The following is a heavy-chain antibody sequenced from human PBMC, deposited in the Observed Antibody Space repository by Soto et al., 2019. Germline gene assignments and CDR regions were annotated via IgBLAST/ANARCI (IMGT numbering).Heavy chain of an antibody. CDR3: ARAGFGVVIKSNCYYYMDV. CDR2: IYYSGST. Sequence: SETLSLTCTVSGGSISSYYWSWIRQPPGKGLEWIGYIYYSGSTNYNPSLKSRVTISVDTSKNQFSLKLSSVTAADTAVYYCARAGFGVVIKSNCYYYMDVWGKGTTVTVSS. CDR1: GGSISSYY. D-gene: IGHD3-3*01. V-gene: IGHV4-59*01. J-gene: IGHJ6*03.